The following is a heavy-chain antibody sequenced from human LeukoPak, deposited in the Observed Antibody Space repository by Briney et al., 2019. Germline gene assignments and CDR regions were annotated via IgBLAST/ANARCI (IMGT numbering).Heavy chain of an antibody. D-gene: IGHD3-10*01. Sequence: SETLSLTCTVSGYSISSGYCWGWIRQPPGKGLEWIGSIYHSGSTYYNPSLKSRVTISVDTSKNQISLKLKSVTAADTAVYYCARDSGTSGEVKFDPWGQGALVTVSS. J-gene: IGHJ5*02. CDR3: ARDSGTSGEVKFDP. V-gene: IGHV4-38-2*02. CDR1: GYSISSGYC. CDR2: IYHSGST.